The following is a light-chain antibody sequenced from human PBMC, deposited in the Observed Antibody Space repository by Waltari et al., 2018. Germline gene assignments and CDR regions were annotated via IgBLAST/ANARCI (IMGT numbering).Light chain of an antibody. CDR1: NIESKS. Sequence: SYVLTQPPSVAVAPGETARVTCWGNNIESKSVHWYQQKPGQAPVLVISYDSDRPSGIPERFSGSNSGDTATLTISRVEAGDEASYYCQVWDANTDPGVFGTGTAVTVL. CDR3: QVWDANTDPGV. CDR2: YDS. V-gene: IGLV3-21*01. J-gene: IGLJ1*01.